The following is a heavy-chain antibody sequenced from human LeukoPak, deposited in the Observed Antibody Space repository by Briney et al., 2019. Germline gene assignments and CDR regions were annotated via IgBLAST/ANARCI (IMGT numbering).Heavy chain of an antibody. V-gene: IGHV3-30*18. Sequence: GGSLTLSCAASGFTFSSYGWHWVRQPPGKGLEGVGVISYDGSNKYYPDFVRGRFIISRDNSKNNPYLQMNGLRAEDTAVYYCAKVVYSSSGQDYYYHCYGMYVWGQETTVTVSS. CDR2: ISYDGSNK. D-gene: IGHD6-6*01. CDR3: AKVVYSSSGQDYYYHCYGMYV. CDR1: GFTFSSYG. J-gene: IGHJ6*01.